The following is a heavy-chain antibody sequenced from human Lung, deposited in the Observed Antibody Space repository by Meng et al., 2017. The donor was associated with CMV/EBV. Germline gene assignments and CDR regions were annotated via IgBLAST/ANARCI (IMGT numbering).Heavy chain of an antibody. J-gene: IGHJ4*02. CDR2: INPSSGAT. V-gene: IGHV1-2*02. CDR3: AGHETSGYTSTFDY. Sequence: QEQLVQSGAEVKKPGASVKVSCKTSGSTFFGYYLHWVRQAPGQGLEWMGWINPSSGATKYAPNFQGRISMTRDTSISTAYMELSSLRSDDTAVYFCAGHETSGYTSTFDYWGQGTRVTVSS. CDR1: GSTFFGYY. D-gene: IGHD3-22*01.